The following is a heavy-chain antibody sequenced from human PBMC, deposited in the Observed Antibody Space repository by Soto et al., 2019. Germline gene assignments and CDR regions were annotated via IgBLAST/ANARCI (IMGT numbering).Heavy chain of an antibody. CDR2: IYPGDSDT. CDR3: ARLELSWNKDWFDP. D-gene: IGHD3-16*02. V-gene: IGHV5-51*01. Sequence: EVQLVQSGAEVKKPGESLKISCKGSGYSFTSYWIGWVRQMPGKGLEWMGIIYPGDSDTRYSPSFQGQVTISADKSIGPAYRQWSSLKASDTAMYYCARLELSWNKDWFDPWGQGTLFTVSS. CDR1: GYSFTSYW. J-gene: IGHJ5*02.